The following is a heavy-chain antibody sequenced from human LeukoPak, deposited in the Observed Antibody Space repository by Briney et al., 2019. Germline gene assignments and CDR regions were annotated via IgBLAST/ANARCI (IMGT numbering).Heavy chain of an antibody. CDR2: IQYSGST. CDR1: GGSISSYY. V-gene: IGHV4-59*08. CDR3: ARTLGSSGWTDY. J-gene: IGHJ4*02. Sequence: SETLSLTCTVSGGSISSYYWSWIRQPPGKGLEWIGYIQYSGSTNYNPSLKSRVTISVDTSENQFSLKLRSVTAADTAVYHCARTLGSSGWTDYWGQGTLVTVSS. D-gene: IGHD6-19*01.